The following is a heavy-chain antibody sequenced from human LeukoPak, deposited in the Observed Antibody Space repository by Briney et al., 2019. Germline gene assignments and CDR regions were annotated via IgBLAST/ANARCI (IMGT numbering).Heavy chain of an antibody. J-gene: IGHJ4*02. D-gene: IGHD2-15*01. V-gene: IGHV4-30-2*01. CDR1: GGSLSRGGYC. CDR3: AGGGPYYFDY. Sequence: PQTLSLTCAVSGGSLSRGGYCWGWLRQPPGRGMEGIGYIYDSGSTYYNPSLKSRVTISVHRSNNQFSLKLSSVTAADTAVYYCAGGGPYYFDYWGQGTLVTVSS. CDR2: IYDSGST.